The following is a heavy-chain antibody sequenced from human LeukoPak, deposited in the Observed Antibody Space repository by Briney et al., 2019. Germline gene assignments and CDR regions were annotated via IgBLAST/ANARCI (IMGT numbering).Heavy chain of an antibody. J-gene: IGHJ4*02. CDR2: MYYSESS. CDR1: GGSFRGYY. CDR3: ARAVGSGVASDY. D-gene: IGHD6-19*01. Sequence: NPSETLSLTCTVSGGSFRGYYWSWIRQPPGKGLEWIGYMYYSESSNYNPSLKSRVTISVDTSKNQVSLKLGSVTAADTAVYYCARAVGSGVASDYWGQGTLVTVSS. V-gene: IGHV4-59*01.